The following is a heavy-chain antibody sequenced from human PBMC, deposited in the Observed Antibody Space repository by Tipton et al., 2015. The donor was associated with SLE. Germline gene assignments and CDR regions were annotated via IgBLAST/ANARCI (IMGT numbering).Heavy chain of an antibody. CDR1: SGSISSSSYY. CDR3: ARHASFTFLGAFDV. D-gene: IGHD2/OR15-2a*01. Sequence: TLSLTCTVSSGSISSSSYYWGWIRQPPGKGLEWIGSIYYSGNTYYNPSLKSRVTISADTSKKQFSLRRSSVTAADTAVYYCARHASFTFLGAFDVWGQGTMITVSS. V-gene: IGHV4-39*01. CDR2: IYYSGNT. J-gene: IGHJ3*01.